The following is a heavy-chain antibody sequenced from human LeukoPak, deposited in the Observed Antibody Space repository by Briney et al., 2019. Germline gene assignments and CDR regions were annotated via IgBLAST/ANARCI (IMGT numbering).Heavy chain of an antibody. V-gene: IGHV3-48*04. J-gene: IGHJ4*02. CDR3: ARLRTGRFSTSWFDY. CDR2: ITSSGSTI. CDR1: GFNFSTYT. D-gene: IGHD6-13*01. Sequence: GGSLRLSCAASGFNFSTYTMNWVRQAPGKGLEWVSSITSSGSTIFYADSVKGRFTVSRDNAKNSLFLQVYSLAAEDTATYYCARLRTGRFSTSWFDYWGQGSLVTVSS.